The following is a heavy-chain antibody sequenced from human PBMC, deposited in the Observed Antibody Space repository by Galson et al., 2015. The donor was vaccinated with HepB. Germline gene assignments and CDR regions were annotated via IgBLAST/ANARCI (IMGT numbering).Heavy chain of an antibody. CDR2: INPNSGGT. J-gene: IGHJ6*03. V-gene: IGHV1-2*02. Sequence: SVKVSCKASGYTFTGYYMHWVRQAPGQGLEWMGWINPNSGGTNYAQKFQGRVTMTRDTSISTAYMELSRLRSDDTAVYYCATHTGGYCSSTSCHRYYYYMDVWGKGTTVTVSS. CDR1: GYTFTGYY. D-gene: IGHD2-2*01. CDR3: ATHTGGYCSSTSCHRYYYYMDV.